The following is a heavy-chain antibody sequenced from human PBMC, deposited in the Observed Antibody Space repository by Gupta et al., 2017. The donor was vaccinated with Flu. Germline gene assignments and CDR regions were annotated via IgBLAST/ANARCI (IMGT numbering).Heavy chain of an antibody. CDR2: INNSGSVV. CDR3: VRSGDAKFDP. J-gene: IGHJ5*02. V-gene: IGHV3-48*02. CDR1: GFTFSSYT. Sequence: EVQLVESGGGLVQPGGSLRLSCAASGFTFSSYTMNWVRQAPGKGLEWVSDINNSGSVVYYAESVKGRFTTSRDNAKKSLYLQMNSLRDGDSAVYYCVRSGDAKFDPWGQGTLVTVSS. D-gene: IGHD5-12*01.